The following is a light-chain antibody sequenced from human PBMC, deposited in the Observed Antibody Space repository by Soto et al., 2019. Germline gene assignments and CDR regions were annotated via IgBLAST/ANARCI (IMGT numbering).Light chain of an antibody. V-gene: IGKV1-5*01. CDR3: QQYNRGT. J-gene: IGKJ1*01. Sequence: DIQMTQSPSTLSASVGDRVTITCRASQSINNWLAWYQQKPGKAPKILIYDASSLESGVPSRFSGSGSGTEFTLTISSLQPDDFATYYCQQYNRGTFGQGTKV. CDR2: DAS. CDR1: QSINNW.